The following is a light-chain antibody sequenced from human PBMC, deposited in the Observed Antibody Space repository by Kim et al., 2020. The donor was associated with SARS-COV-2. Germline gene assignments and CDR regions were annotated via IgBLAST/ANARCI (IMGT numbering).Light chain of an antibody. CDR1: SLRSFY. J-gene: IGLJ2*01. CDR2: VKN. Sequence: VALGQTVRITCQGDSLRSFYATWYQQKPGQAPILVIYVKNNRPSGIPDRFSGSGSGNTASLTITGTQAGDEADYYCNSRDSNNNVVFGGGTQLTVL. V-gene: IGLV3-19*01. CDR3: NSRDSNNNVV.